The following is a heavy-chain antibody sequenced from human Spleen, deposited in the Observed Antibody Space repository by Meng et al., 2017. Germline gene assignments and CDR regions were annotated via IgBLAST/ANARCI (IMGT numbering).Heavy chain of an antibody. D-gene: IGHD3-9*01. J-gene: IGHJ4*02. Sequence: QVQLVQSGAEVKKPGSSVKVSCKASGGTFSTSIINWVRQAPGQGLEWVGGIVPIFGTSDYAQKFQGRVTITADKSTSTAYMELSSLRSEDTAMYYCASRDDFLTGADYWGQGSLVTVSS. V-gene: IGHV1-69*06. CDR2: IVPIFGTS. CDR1: GGTFSTSI. CDR3: ASRDDFLTGADY.